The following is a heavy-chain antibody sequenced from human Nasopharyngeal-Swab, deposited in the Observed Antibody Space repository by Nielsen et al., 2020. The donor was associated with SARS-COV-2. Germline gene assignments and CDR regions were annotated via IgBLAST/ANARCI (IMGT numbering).Heavy chain of an antibody. D-gene: IGHD2-15*01. V-gene: IGHV4-34*01. Sequence: GSLRLSCAVYGGSFSGYYWSWIRQPPDKGLEWIGEINHRGSTNYNPSLKSRVSISVDTSKNQFSLKLSSVTATDTAVYYCARTLGYCSGGSCWDYFDYWGQGTLVTVSS. CDR2: INHRGST. CDR1: GGSFSGYY. J-gene: IGHJ4*02. CDR3: ARTLGYCSGGSCWDYFDY.